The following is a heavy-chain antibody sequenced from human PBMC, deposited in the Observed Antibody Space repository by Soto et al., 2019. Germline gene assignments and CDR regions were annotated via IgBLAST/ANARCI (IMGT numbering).Heavy chain of an antibody. V-gene: IGHV1-24*01. Sequence: ASVKVSCKVSGYTLTELSIHWERQAPGEGLEWMGGFDLENGETIYAQRLQGRVTMTEESSADTPYMELSSLRSEDTAVYYCALVVRRSIQFDHWGRVTMCNVSS. CDR2: FDLENGET. D-gene: IGHD2-2*01. J-gene: IGHJ4*01. CDR1: GYTLTELS. CDR3: ALVVRRSIQFDH.